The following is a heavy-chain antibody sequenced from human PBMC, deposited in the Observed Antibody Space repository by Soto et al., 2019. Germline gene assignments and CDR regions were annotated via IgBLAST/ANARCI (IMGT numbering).Heavy chain of an antibody. CDR1: GFTFSTSS. CDR3: GKDLSSTGSGSFDY. J-gene: IGHJ4*02. V-gene: IGHV3-21*04. D-gene: IGHD6-19*01. Sequence: GGSLRLSCAASGFTFSTSSLYWVRQAPGKGLEWVSSISSRSYTYYADSVKGRFTISRDSSKNTLYVQMNSLRAEDTAIYYCGKDLSSTGSGSFDYWGQGTLVTVS. CDR2: ISSRSYT.